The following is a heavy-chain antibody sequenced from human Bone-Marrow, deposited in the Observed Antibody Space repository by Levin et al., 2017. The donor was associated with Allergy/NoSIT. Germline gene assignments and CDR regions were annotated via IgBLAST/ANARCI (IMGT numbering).Heavy chain of an antibody. D-gene: IGHD3-22*01. CDR3: AKASSYYYDSSGYYSPFDY. Sequence: SLKISCAASGFTFDDYAMHWVRQAPGKGLEWVSGISWNSGSIGYADSVKGRFTISRDNAKNSLYLQMNSLRAEDTALYYCAKASSYYYDSSGYYSPFDYWGQGTLVTVSS. CDR2: ISWNSGSI. V-gene: IGHV3-9*01. J-gene: IGHJ4*02. CDR1: GFTFDDYA.